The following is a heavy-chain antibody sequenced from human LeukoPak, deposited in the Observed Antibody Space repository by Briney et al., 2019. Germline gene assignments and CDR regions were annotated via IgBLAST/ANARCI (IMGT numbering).Heavy chain of an antibody. D-gene: IGHD6-6*01. CDR3: ARPPSSSSPRYWYFDL. CDR1: GFTFSSYW. CDR2: IKQDETEM. Sequence: GGSLRLSCAASGFTFSSYWISWVRQAPGKGLELVANIKQDETEMYSVGSVRDRFTISRDNAKNSVYLQMNSLRVEDTAVYYCARPPSSSSPRYWYFDLWGRGTLVTVSS. J-gene: IGHJ2*01. V-gene: IGHV3-7*01.